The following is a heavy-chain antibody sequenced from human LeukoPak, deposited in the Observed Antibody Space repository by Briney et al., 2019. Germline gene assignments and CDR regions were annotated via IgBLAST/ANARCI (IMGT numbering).Heavy chain of an antibody. CDR2: ISSSGSTI. J-gene: IGHJ6*03. Sequence: GGSLRLSCAASGFIFSDYYMSWIRQAPGKGLEWVSYISSSGSTIYYADSVKGRFTISRDNAKNSLYLQMNSLRAEDTAVYYCARMYGSIFGVVIKTYYYYYMDVWGKGTTVTVSS. CDR3: ARMYGSIFGVVIKTYYYYYMDV. D-gene: IGHD3-3*01. CDR1: GFIFSDYY. V-gene: IGHV3-11*04.